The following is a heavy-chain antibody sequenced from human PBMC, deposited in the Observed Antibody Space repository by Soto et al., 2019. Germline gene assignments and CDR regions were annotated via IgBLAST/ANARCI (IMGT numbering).Heavy chain of an antibody. D-gene: IGHD3-10*01. J-gene: IGHJ4*01. CDR3: ARDLEDYDSGSYIVY. CDR2: IIPIFGTA. CDR1: GASFSSYA. V-gene: IGHV1-69*13. Sequence: SVNLSCKAAGASFSSYALCRVCQAPGQGLEWMGGIIPIFGTANYAQKFQGRVTITADESTSTAYMELSSLRSEDTAVYYCARDLEDYDSGSYIVYWG.